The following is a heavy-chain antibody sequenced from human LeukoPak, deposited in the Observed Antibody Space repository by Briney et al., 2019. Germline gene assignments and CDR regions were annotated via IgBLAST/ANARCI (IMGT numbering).Heavy chain of an antibody. Sequence: GGSLRLSCAASGFTFSNYEMNWVRQAPGKGLEWVSYINSGGGTIYYADSVKGRFTISRDNAKNSLYLQMNSLRAEDTAVYYCARSDGYYYYMDVWGKGTTVTVSS. CDR1: GFTFSNYE. CDR3: ARSDGYYYYMDV. V-gene: IGHV3-48*03. CDR2: INSGGGTI. J-gene: IGHJ6*03.